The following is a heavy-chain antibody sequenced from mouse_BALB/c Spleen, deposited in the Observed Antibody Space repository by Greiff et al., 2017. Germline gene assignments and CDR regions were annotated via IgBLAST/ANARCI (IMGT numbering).Heavy chain of an antibody. CDR1: GYTFTDYA. V-gene: IGHV1S137*01. J-gene: IGHJ4*01. CDR3: ARIGGNRYAMDY. CDR2: ISTYYGDA. D-gene: IGHD2-1*01. Sequence: VQLQQSGAELVRPGVSVKISCKGSGYTFTDYAMHWVKQSHAKSLEWIGVISTYYGDASYNQKFKGKATMTVDKSSSTAYMELARLTSEDSAIYYCARIGGNRYAMDYWGQGTSVTVSS.